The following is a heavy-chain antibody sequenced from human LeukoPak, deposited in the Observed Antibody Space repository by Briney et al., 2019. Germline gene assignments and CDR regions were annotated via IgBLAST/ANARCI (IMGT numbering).Heavy chain of an antibody. V-gene: IGHV4-39*01. Sequence: PSETLSLTCSVSGGSISSSTYYWGWIRQPPGKGLEWIGNIYNSGSTYYNPSLKSRVTISVDTSKNQFSLKLSSVTAADTAVYYCARGDCSGGSCYPFDYWGQGALVTVSS. J-gene: IGHJ4*02. D-gene: IGHD2-15*01. CDR2: IYNSGST. CDR3: ARGDCSGGSCYPFDY. CDR1: GGSISSSTYY.